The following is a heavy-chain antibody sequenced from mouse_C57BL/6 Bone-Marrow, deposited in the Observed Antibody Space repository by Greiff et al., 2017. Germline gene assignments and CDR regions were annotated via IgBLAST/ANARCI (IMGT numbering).Heavy chain of an antibody. CDR3: ARHTLYYFDY. J-gene: IGHJ2*01. CDR2: ISSGGSYT. CDR1: GFTFSSYG. V-gene: IGHV5-6*01. Sequence: EVQLLESGGDLVKPGGSLKLSCAASGFTFSSYGMSWVRQTPDKRLEWVATISSGGSYTYYPDSVKGRFTISRDNAKSTLYLQMSSLKSEDTAMYYCARHTLYYFDYWGQGTTLTVSS.